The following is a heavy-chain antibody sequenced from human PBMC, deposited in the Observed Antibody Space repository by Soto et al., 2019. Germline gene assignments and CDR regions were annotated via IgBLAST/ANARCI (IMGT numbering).Heavy chain of an antibody. Sequence: ASVKVSCKASGYTFTSYYMHWVRQAPGQGLGWMGIINPSGGSTSYAQKFQGRVTMTRDTSTSTVYMELSSLRSEDTAVYYCARKQGANYYDNWFDPWGQGTLVTVSS. CDR3: ARKQGANYYDNWFDP. V-gene: IGHV1-46*01. J-gene: IGHJ5*02. CDR2: INPSGGST. CDR1: GYTFTSYY. D-gene: IGHD3-22*01.